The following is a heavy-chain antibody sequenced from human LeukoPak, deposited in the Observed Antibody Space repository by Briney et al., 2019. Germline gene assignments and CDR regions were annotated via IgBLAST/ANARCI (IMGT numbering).Heavy chain of an antibody. CDR1: GFTFSSYW. V-gene: IGHV3-74*01. Sequence: GGSLRLSCAASGFTFSSYWMHWVRQAPGKGPVWVSRINTDGSSTSYADSVKGRFTISRDNAKNTLYLQMNSLRAEDTAVYYCAREGGRLYAFDIWGQGTMVTVSS. D-gene: IGHD2-15*01. CDR3: AREGGRLYAFDI. CDR2: INTDGSST. J-gene: IGHJ3*02.